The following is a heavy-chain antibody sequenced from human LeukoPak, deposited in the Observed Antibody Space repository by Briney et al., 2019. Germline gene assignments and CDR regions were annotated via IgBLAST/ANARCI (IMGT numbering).Heavy chain of an antibody. CDR2: ISGSGGST. CDR1: GFTFSSYA. Sequence: GGSLRLSCAASGFTFSSYAMSWVRQAPGKGLEWVSAISGSGGSTYYADSVKGRFTISRDNAKNSLYLQMNSLRAEDTAVYYCARDRPHYSSSRRWFDPWGQGTLVTVSS. J-gene: IGHJ5*02. V-gene: IGHV3-23*01. CDR3: ARDRPHYSSSRRWFDP. D-gene: IGHD6-13*01.